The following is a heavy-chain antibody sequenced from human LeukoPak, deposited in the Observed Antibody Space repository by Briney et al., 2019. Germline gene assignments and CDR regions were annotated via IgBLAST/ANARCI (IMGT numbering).Heavy chain of an antibody. CDR1: GFTFNSYS. CDR2: IYSGGST. CDR3: ASLYYGGNNFDY. D-gene: IGHD4-23*01. V-gene: IGHV3-66*01. J-gene: IGHJ4*02. Sequence: GGSLRLSCAASGFTFNSYSMNWVRQGPGKGLEWVSVIYSGGSTHYADSVKGRFTISRNNSKNTLYLQMNSLRAEDTAVYYCASLYYGGNNFDYWGQGTLVTVSS.